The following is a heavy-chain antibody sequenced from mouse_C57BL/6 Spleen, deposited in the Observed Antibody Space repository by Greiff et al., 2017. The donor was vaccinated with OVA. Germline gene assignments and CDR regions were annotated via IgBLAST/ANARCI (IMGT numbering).Heavy chain of an antibody. V-gene: IGHV1-69*01. CDR2: IDPSDSYT. CDR1: GYTFTSYW. Sequence: VQLQQPGAELVMPGASVKLSCKASGYTFTSYWMHWVKQRPGQGLEWIGEIDPSDSYTNYNQKFKGKSTLTVDKSSSTAYMQLSSLTSEDSAVYYCARLFNYFDYWGQGTTLTVSS. CDR3: ARLFNYFDY. J-gene: IGHJ2*01.